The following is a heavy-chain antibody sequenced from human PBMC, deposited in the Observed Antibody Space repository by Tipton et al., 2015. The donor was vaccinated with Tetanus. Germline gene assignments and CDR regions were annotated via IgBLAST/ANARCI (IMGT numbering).Heavy chain of an antibody. CDR1: GGSLSDYY. CDR3: AGWIGVIPVTGNDAFDV. Sequence: GLVKPSETLSLTCAVSGGSLSDYYWSWIRQSPGKGLEWIGEINEGGSTNYNPSLESRVSISVDTSKHRFSLKVNSVIAADTATYYCAGWIGVIPVTGNDAFDVWGPGAMVTVSS. D-gene: IGHD3-16*01. CDR2: INEGGST. V-gene: IGHV4-34*01. J-gene: IGHJ3*01.